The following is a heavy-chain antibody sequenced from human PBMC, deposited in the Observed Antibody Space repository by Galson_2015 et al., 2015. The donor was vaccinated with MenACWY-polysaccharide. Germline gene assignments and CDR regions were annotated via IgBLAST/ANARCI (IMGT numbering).Heavy chain of an antibody. D-gene: IGHD1-26*01. Sequence: SLRLSCAASGFTFTTYWMTWVRQAPGKGLEWVANIKKDGTEKYYADSVKGRFTIPRDNAKNSLDLQMDSLRDEDTATYYCARSGVMDVWGQGTTVIVSS. CDR2: IKKDGTEK. J-gene: IGHJ6*02. V-gene: IGHV3-7*01. CDR1: GFTFTTYW. CDR3: ARSGVMDV.